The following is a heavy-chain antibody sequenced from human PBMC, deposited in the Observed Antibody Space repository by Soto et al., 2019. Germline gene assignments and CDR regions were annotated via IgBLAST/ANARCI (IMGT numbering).Heavy chain of an antibody. V-gene: IGHV1-3*01. Sequence: ASVKVSCKASGYTFTSHAMHWVRQAPGQRLEWMGWINAGNGNTKYSQKFQGRVTITRDTSTSTAYMELSSLRSEDTAMYYCARPESGGSYLFDYWGQGTLVTVSS. J-gene: IGHJ4*02. CDR1: GYTFTSHA. D-gene: IGHD1-26*01. CDR2: INAGNGNT. CDR3: ARPESGGSYLFDY.